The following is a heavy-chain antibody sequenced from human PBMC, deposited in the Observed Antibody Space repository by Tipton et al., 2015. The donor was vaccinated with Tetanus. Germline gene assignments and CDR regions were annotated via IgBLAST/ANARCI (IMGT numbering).Heavy chain of an antibody. CDR2: IYYSGST. CDR3: ARIATFNDAFDI. J-gene: IGHJ3*02. V-gene: IGHV4-59*01. CDR1: GGSISSYY. Sequence: LRLSCTVSGGSISSYYWSWIRQPPGKGLEWIGYIYYSGSTNYNPSLKSRVTISVDTSKNQFSLKLSSVTAADTAVYYCARIATFNDAFDIWGQGTMVTVSS. D-gene: IGHD6-13*01.